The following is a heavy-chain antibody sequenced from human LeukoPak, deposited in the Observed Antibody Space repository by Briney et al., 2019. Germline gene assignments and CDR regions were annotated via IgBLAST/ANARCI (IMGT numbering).Heavy chain of an antibody. V-gene: IGHV4-30-4*01. Sequence: SETLSLTCTVSGGSISSGDYYWSWIRQPPGKGLEWIGYIYYSGSTYYNPSLKSRVTISVDTSKNQFSLKLSSVTAADTAVYYCARIRFLENFDYWGQGTLVTVSS. CDR1: GGSISSGDYY. CDR3: ARIRFLENFDY. J-gene: IGHJ4*02. D-gene: IGHD3-3*01. CDR2: IYYSGST.